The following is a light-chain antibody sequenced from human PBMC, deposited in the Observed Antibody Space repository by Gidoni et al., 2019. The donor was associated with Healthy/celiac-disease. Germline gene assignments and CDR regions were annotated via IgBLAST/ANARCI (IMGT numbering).Light chain of an antibody. CDR3: QQRSNWQALT. CDR1: QSVSSY. J-gene: IGKJ4*01. V-gene: IGKV3-11*01. CDR2: DAS. Sequence: EIVFTQSPATLSLSPGERATLSCRASQSVSSYLAWYQQKPGQAPRLLIYDASNRATGIPARFSGSGSGTDFTLTISSLEPEDFAVYYCQQRSNWQALTFGGGTKVEIK.